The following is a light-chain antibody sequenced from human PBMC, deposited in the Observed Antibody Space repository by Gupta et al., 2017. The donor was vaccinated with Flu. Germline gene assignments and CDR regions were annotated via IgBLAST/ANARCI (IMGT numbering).Light chain of an antibody. CDR2: DAS. Sequence: IVLTQSPATLSLSPGERATLSCRASQSVSSYLAWYQQKPGQAPRLLIYDASNRDTGIPARFSGSGCGKDLTLTISSREQEDFAVYYCQQPINWPPYTFGQGTKLEIK. J-gene: IGKJ2*01. V-gene: IGKV3-11*01. CDR3: QQPINWPPYT. CDR1: QSVSSY.